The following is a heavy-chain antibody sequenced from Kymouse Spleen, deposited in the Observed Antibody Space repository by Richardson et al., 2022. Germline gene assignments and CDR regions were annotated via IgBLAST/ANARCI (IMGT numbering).Heavy chain of an antibody. J-gene: IGHJ6*02. Sequence: QVQLVESGGGVVQPGRSLRLSCAASGFTFSSYGMHWVRQAPGKGLEWVAVISYDGSNKYYADSVKGRFTISRDNSKNTLYLQMNSLRAEDTAVYYCAKDEGIVGALYYGMDVWGQGTTVTVSS. CDR1: GFTFSSYG. CDR3: AKDEGIVGALYYGMDV. CDR2: ISYDGSNK. V-gene: IGHV3-30*18. D-gene: IGHD1-26*01.